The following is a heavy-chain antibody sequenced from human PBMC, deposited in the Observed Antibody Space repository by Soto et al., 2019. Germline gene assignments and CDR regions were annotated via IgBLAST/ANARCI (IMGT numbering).Heavy chain of an antibody. CDR2: INAGNDKT. Sequence: QVHLVQSGAEERKPGASVKVSCKASGYTFTSYTIHWVRQAPGQRLEWMGWINAGNDKTKYSQKLQGRVTITRDTSASTVHMEVSSLRSEDTAVYYCARGPSNYGDYLDYWGQGTLVIVSS. V-gene: IGHV1-3*05. CDR3: ARGPSNYGDYLDY. D-gene: IGHD4-17*01. CDR1: GYTFTSYT. J-gene: IGHJ4*02.